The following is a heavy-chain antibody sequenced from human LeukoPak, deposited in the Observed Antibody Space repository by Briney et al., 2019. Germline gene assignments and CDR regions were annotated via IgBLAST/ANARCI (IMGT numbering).Heavy chain of an antibody. D-gene: IGHD6-13*01. J-gene: IGHJ4*02. CDR3: ARVEGSSWYLDY. Sequence: ASVTVSCKASGYTFTGYYMHWVRQAPGQGLEWMGWINPNSGGTNYAQKFQGRVTMTRDTSISTAYMELSRLRSDDTAVYYCARVEGSSWYLDYWGQGTLVTVSS. V-gene: IGHV1-2*02. CDR1: GYTFTGYY. CDR2: INPNSGGT.